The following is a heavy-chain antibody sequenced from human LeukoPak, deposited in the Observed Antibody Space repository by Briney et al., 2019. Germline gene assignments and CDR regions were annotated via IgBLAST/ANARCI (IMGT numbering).Heavy chain of an antibody. CDR3: ARGGEGYNFGDY. CDR1: GGSIINHS. V-gene: IGHV4-59*11. D-gene: IGHD5-24*01. CDR2: IYHSGTI. J-gene: IGHJ4*02. Sequence: SETLSLTCTVSGGSIINHSWSWIRQPPGKGLEWVGYIYHSGTISYNPSLKSRVAISVDTSKNQFSLRLISMTPAETAVYYCARGGEGYNFGDYWGQGILVTVSS.